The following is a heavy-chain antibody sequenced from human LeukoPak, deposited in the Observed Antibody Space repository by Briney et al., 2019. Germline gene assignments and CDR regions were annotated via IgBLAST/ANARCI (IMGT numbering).Heavy chain of an antibody. J-gene: IGHJ4*02. CDR1: GFTFSGSA. CDR3: TRHVSAGSDY. CDR2: IRSKANSYAT. V-gene: IGHV3-73*01. Sequence: GGSLRLSCAASGFTFSGSAMHWVRQASGKGLEWVGRIRSKANSYATAYAASVKGRFTISRDDSKNTAYLQMNSLKAEDTAVYYCTRHVSAGSDYWGQGTLVTVSS. D-gene: IGHD6-13*01.